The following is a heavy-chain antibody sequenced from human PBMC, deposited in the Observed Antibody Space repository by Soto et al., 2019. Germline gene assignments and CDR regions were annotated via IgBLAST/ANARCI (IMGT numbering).Heavy chain of an antibody. CDR1: GFTFSSYE. J-gene: IGHJ6*02. CDR2: IYSGGST. D-gene: IGHD3-16*01. Sequence: GGSLRLSCAASGFTFSSYEMNWVRQAPGKGLEWVSVIYSGGSTYYADSVKGRFTISRDNSKNTLYLQMNSLRAEDTAVYYCARVKEVGGYYYYGMDVWGQGTTVTVSS. V-gene: IGHV3-53*01. CDR3: ARVKEVGGYYYYGMDV.